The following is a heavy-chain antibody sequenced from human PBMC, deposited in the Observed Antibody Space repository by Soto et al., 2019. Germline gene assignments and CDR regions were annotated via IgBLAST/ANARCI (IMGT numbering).Heavy chain of an antibody. J-gene: IGHJ5*01. CDR3: ARIFGLIEGSNWLDS. CDR1: GFSLTNARMG. CDR2: IFSNDEK. D-gene: IGHD3-10*01. Sequence: QVTLKESGPVLVKPTETLTLTCTVSGFSLTNARMGVSWIRQPPGKALEWLAHIFSNDEKSYRTSLKSRLTISEDTSKSQVVLIMTNMDPVDTATYYCARIFGLIEGSNWLDSWGQGTLVTVSS. V-gene: IGHV2-26*01.